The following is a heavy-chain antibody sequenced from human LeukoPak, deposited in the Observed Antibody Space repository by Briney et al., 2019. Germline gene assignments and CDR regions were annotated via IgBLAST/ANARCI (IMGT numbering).Heavy chain of an antibody. Sequence: ASVKVSCKVSGYTLTELSMHWVRQAPGKGLEWMGGFDPEDGETIYVQKFQGRVTMTEDTSTDTAYMELSSLRSEDTAVYYCATAPSYGSGWNWFDPWGQGTLVTVSS. CDR3: ATAPSYGSGWNWFDP. CDR1: GYTLTELS. J-gene: IGHJ5*02. D-gene: IGHD3-10*01. V-gene: IGHV1-24*01. CDR2: FDPEDGET.